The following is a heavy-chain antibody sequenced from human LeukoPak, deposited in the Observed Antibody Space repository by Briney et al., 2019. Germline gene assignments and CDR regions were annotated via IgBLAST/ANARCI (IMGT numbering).Heavy chain of an antibody. J-gene: IGHJ4*02. CDR3: ARGRGSSADFDY. V-gene: IGHV6-1*01. Sequence: SQTLSLTCALSGDSVSSNSATWNWLRQSPLRGLEWLGRTYYRSQWNNDYAASVKSRIDINPETSKNQFSLQLNSGTPEDTAVYYCARGRGSSADFDYWGQGTLVTVSS. CDR1: GDSVSSNSAT. CDR2: TYYRSQWNN. D-gene: IGHD6-6*01.